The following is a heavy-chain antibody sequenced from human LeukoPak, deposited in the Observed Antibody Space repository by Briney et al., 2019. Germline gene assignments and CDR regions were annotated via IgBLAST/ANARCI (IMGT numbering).Heavy chain of an antibody. CDR2: INHSGST. V-gene: IGHV4-34*01. D-gene: IGHD6-13*01. J-gene: IGHJ5*02. CDR3: ARALKITAAGTVGWFDP. CDR1: GGSFSGYY. Sequence: PSETLSLTCAVYGGSFSGYYWSWIRQPPGKGLEWIGEINHSGSTNYNPSLKSRVTISVDTSKNQFSLKLSSVTAADTAVYYCARALKITAAGTVGWFDPWGQGTLVTVSS.